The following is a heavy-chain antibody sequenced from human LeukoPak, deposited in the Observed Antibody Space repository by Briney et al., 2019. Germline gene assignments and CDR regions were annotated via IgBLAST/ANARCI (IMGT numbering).Heavy chain of an antibody. D-gene: IGHD6-19*01. V-gene: IGHV1-8*01. CDR1: GYTFTSYD. J-gene: IGHJ5*02. CDR2: MNPHSGNT. CDR3: ARAAGYSSGLFSS. Sequence: ASVKVSCKASGYTFTSYDINWVRQATGQGLEWMGWMNPHSGNTGYAQKFQGRITVTRNTSMSTAYMELSSLRSDDTAVYYCARAAGYSSGLFSSWGQGTLATVSP.